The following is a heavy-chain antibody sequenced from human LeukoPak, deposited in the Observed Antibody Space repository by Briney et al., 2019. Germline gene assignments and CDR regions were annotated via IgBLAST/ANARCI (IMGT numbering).Heavy chain of an antibody. CDR2: IIPIFGTA. Sequence: ASVKVSCKASGGTFSSYTISWVRQAPGQGLEWMGRIIPIFGTANYAQKFQGRVTITTDESTSTAYMELSSLRSEDTAVYYCARGYCSSTSCLTPPFYMDVWGKGTTVTVSS. J-gene: IGHJ6*03. CDR3: ARGYCSSTSCLTPPFYMDV. D-gene: IGHD2-2*01. CDR1: GGTFSSYT. V-gene: IGHV1-69*05.